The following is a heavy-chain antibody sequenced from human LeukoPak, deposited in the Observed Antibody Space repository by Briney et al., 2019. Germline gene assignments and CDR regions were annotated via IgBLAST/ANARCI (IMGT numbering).Heavy chain of an antibody. D-gene: IGHD2-2*01. CDR2: INPSGGST. CDR1: GYTFTSYY. V-gene: IGHV1-46*01. Sequence: ASVKVSCKASGYTFTSYYMHWVRQAPGQGLEWMGIINPSGGSTSYAQKFQGRVTMTRDMSTSTVYMELSSLRSEDTAVYYCARDGRVPAVVLPAFESYYYIDVWGKGTTVTVSS. CDR3: ARDGRVPAVVLPAFESYYYIDV. J-gene: IGHJ6*03.